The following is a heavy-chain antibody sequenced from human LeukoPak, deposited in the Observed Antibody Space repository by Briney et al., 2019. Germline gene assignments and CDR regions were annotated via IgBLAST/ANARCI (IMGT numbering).Heavy chain of an antibody. CDR1: GGSISSSSYY. CDR3: ARHPNYKYNWFDP. J-gene: IGHJ5*02. V-gene: IGHV4-39*01. Sequence: SETLSLTCTVSGGSISSSSYYWGWIRQPPGEGLEWIGSIYYSGSTYYNPSLKSRVTISVDTSKNQFSLKLSSVTAADTAVYYCARHPNYKYNWFDPWGQGTLVTVSS. D-gene: IGHD5-24*01. CDR2: IYYSGST.